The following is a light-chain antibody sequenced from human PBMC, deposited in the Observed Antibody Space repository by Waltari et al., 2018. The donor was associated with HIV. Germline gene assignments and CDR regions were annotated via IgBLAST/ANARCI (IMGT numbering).Light chain of an antibody. V-gene: IGLV1-44*01. CDR2: PNN. J-gene: IGLJ2*01. CDR1: RSNIGLNS. CDR3: AAWDDGLNAL. Sequence: QSVPTQAPSASGTPGQRVTIPCSGSRSNIGLNSATWYQPPPGTAPRLLIYPNNRRPAGVPGRFSGSKSGTAASLAISGLQSEDEADYYCAAWDDGLNALFGGGTKLTVL.